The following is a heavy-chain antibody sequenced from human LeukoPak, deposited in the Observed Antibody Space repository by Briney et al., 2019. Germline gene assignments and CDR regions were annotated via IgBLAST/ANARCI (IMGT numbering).Heavy chain of an antibody. V-gene: IGHV4-34*01. Sequence: SETLSLTCAVYGGSFSGYYRSWIRQPPGKGLEWIGEINHSGSTNYNPSLKSRVTISVDTSKNQFSLKLSSVTAADTAVYYCARGIYYYDSSGSHAFDIWGQGTMVTVSS. CDR3: ARGIYYYDSSGSHAFDI. CDR2: INHSGST. CDR1: GGSFSGYY. J-gene: IGHJ3*02. D-gene: IGHD3-22*01.